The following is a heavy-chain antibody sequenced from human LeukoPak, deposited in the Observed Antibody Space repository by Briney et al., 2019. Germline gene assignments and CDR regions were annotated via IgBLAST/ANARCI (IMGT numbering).Heavy chain of an antibody. Sequence: GESLKISCKGSGYSFSTYWIGWVRQMPRKGLEWMGIIYPGDSDTRYSPSFQGQVTISADKSISTAYLQWSSLKASDTAMYYCARRGAGYCSSTSCRAGDAFDIWGQGSMVTVSS. CDR3: ARRGAGYCSSTSCRAGDAFDI. D-gene: IGHD2-2*01. CDR2: IYPGDSDT. V-gene: IGHV5-51*01. J-gene: IGHJ3*02. CDR1: GYSFSTYW.